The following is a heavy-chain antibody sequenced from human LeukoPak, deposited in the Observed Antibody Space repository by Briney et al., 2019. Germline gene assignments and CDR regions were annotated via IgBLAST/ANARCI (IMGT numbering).Heavy chain of an antibody. D-gene: IGHD6-13*01. CDR1: GYTFTSYG. Sequence: SVKVSCKASGYTFTSYGISWVRQAPGQGLEWMGGIIPIFGTANYAQKFQGRVTITADESTSTAYMELSSLRSEDTAVYYCARAYGYSMDVWGKGTTVTISS. V-gene: IGHV1-69*13. CDR3: ARAYGYSMDV. CDR2: IIPIFGTA. J-gene: IGHJ6*03.